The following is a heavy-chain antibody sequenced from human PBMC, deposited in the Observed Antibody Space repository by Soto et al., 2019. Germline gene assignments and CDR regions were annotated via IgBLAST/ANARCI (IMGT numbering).Heavy chain of an antibody. D-gene: IGHD3-10*01. Sequence: EVQLVESGGGLVEPGGSLRLSCAASGFTFSDNWMSWVRQAPGKGLACVANIKTDGSEKYYVDPVKGRFTISRDNAKNSLCLQMNSLRAEDTAVYYCATSMGRGGNDYWCQGTLVAVSS. CDR2: IKTDGSEK. J-gene: IGHJ4*02. CDR1: GFTFSDNW. CDR3: ATSMGRGGNDY. V-gene: IGHV3-7*05.